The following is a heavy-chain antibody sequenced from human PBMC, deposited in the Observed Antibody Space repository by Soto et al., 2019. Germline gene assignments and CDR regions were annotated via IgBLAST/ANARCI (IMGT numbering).Heavy chain of an antibody. CDR2: IGTAGDT. J-gene: IGHJ6*02. CDR1: GFTFSSYD. V-gene: IGHV3-13*04. D-gene: IGHD3-10*01. CDR3: ARGPGWLGSGRPYYYGMDV. Sequence: GGSLRLSFAASGFTFSSYDMHWVRQATGKGLEWVSAIGTAGDTYYPGSVKCRFTISRENAKNSLYLQMNSLRAGDTAVYYCARGPGWLGSGRPYYYGMDVWGQGT.